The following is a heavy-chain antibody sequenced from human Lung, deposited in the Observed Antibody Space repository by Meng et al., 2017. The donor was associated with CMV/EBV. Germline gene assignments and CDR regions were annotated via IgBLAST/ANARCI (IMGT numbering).Heavy chain of an antibody. CDR2: IYHSGST. CDR1: GGSISSRNW. V-gene: IGHV4-4*02. Sequence: QVQLQESGPGLVKPSGTLSLTCAASGGSISSRNWWSWVRQPPGKGLEWIGEIYHSGSTNYNPSLKSRVTISVDKSKNQFSLKLSSVTAADTAVYYCASFPPPGKQWLVTDYWGQGTLVTVSS. J-gene: IGHJ4*02. CDR3: ASFPPPGKQWLVTDY. D-gene: IGHD6-19*01.